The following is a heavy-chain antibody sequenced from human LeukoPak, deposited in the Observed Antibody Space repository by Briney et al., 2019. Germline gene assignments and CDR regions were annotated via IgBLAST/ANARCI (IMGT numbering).Heavy chain of an antibody. J-gene: IGHJ4*02. CDR3: AKDPYAQELPYYFDY. V-gene: IGHV3-30*18. Sequence: GGSLRLSCAASGFTFSSYGMHWVRQAPGKGLEWVAVISYDGSNKYYADSVKGRFTISRDNSKNTLYLQMNSLRAEDTAVYYCAKDPYAQELPYYFDYWGQGTLVTVSS. CDR2: ISYDGSNK. CDR1: GFTFSSYG. D-gene: IGHD1-26*01.